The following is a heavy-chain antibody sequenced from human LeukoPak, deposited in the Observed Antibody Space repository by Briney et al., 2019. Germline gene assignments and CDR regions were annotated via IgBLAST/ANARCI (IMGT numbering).Heavy chain of an antibody. CDR2: ISSSSATI. Sequence: AGGSLRLSCAASGFTFSSYEMNWVRQAPGKGLEWVSYISSSSATIYYADSVKGRFTISRDNAKNSLTLQMNSLRAEDTAVYYCARVEACSGGSCYPFDYWGQGTLVTVSS. CDR1: GFTFSSYE. V-gene: IGHV3-48*01. CDR3: ARVEACSGGSCYPFDY. J-gene: IGHJ4*02. D-gene: IGHD2-15*01.